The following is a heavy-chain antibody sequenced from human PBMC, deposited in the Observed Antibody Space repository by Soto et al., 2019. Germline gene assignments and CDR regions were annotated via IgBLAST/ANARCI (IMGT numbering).Heavy chain of an antibody. D-gene: IGHD2-2*01. CDR1: GGSISGSTYY. V-gene: IGHV4-61*05. CDR3: ARVLPRVPAAKRWFDP. Sequence: ETLSLTCTVSGGSISGSTYYWGWIRQPPGQGLEWIGYINHRGSTNYNPSLKSRVTISVDTSKNQFSLKLSSVTAADTAVYYCARVLPRVPAAKRWFDPWGQGTLVTVSS. J-gene: IGHJ5*02. CDR2: INHRGST.